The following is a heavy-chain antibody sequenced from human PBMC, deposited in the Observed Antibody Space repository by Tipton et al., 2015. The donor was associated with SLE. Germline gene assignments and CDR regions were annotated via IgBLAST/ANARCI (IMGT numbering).Heavy chain of an antibody. CDR2: IYYSGST. Sequence: TLSLTCTVSGGSISSGDYYWSWIRQPPGKGLEWIGYIYYSGSTYYNPSLKSRVTISVDTSKNQFSLKLSSVTAADTAVYYCARLDARRDAFDIWGQGTMVTVSS. CDR1: GGSISSGDYY. J-gene: IGHJ3*02. CDR3: ARLDARRDAFDI. D-gene: IGHD1-1*01. V-gene: IGHV4-30-4*01.